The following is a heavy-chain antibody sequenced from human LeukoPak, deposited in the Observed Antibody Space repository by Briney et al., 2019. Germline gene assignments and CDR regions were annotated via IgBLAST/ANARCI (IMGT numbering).Heavy chain of an antibody. Sequence: GGSLRLSCAASGFTFSSYGMSWVRQAPGKGLEWVSVISGSGGSTNYADSGKGRFTISRDNSKNTLYLQMNSLRAEDTAVYSCAKGARGWPYSLDYWAREPWSPSPQ. D-gene: IGHD6-19*01. CDR1: GFTFSSYG. V-gene: IGHV3-23*01. CDR2: ISGSGGST. J-gene: IGHJ4*02. CDR3: AKGARGWPYSLDY.